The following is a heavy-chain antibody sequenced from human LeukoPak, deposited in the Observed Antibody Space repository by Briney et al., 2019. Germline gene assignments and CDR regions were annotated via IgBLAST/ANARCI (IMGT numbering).Heavy chain of an antibody. CDR2: IYYSGST. Sequence: SETLSLTCTVSGGSISSSSYYWGWIRQPPGKGLEWIGSIYYSGSTYYNPSLKSRVTISVDTSKNQFSLKLSSVTAADTAVYYCARGSDIQDAFDIWGQGTMVTVSP. D-gene: IGHD3-9*01. J-gene: IGHJ3*02. V-gene: IGHV4-39*01. CDR1: GGSISSSSYY. CDR3: ARGSDIQDAFDI.